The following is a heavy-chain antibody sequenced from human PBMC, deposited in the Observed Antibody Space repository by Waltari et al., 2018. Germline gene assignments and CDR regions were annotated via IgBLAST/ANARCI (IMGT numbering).Heavy chain of an antibody. CDR2: ISGSGSTI. Sequence: EVQLAESGGGLVQPGGSLRPSCVASGFTFSNFAMNWVRRAPGKGLEWVSYISGSGSTIYFADSVKGRFTISRDNAKNSLYLQMNSLRAEDTAVYYCARSGGEWLSPYYYYYGMDVWGQGTTVTVSS. D-gene: IGHD3-3*01. CDR3: ARSGGEWLSPYYYYYGMDV. CDR1: GFTFSNFA. J-gene: IGHJ6*02. V-gene: IGHV3-48*03.